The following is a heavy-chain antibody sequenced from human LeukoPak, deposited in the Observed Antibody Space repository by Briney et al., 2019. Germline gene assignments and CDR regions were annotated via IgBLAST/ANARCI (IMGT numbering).Heavy chain of an antibody. CDR2: IYPGDSDT. D-gene: IGHD3-16*01. V-gene: IGHV5-51*01. CDR1: GCSFTSYW. CDR3: ARSWFGGVILFDY. J-gene: IGHJ4*02. Sequence: GASLKISCKGSGCSFTSYWIGWGRRMPGKGVEWMGIIYPGDSDTRYSPSFQGQVTISADKSISTAYLQWSSLKASDTAMYYCARSWFGGVILFDYWGQGTLVTVSS.